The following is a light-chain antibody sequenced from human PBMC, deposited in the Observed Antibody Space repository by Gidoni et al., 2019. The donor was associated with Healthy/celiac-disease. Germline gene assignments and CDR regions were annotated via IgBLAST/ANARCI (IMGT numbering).Light chain of an antibody. CDR2: DAS. CDR3: QQRSNWPRT. V-gene: IGKV3-11*01. J-gene: IGKJ1*01. Sequence: DMVLTQSPATLSLSPGQRATLSCRASQSVSSYLAWYQQKPGQAPRLLIYDASNRATGIPARFSGSGSGTDFTLTISSLEPEDFAVYYCQQRSNWPRTFGQXTKVEIK. CDR1: QSVSSY.